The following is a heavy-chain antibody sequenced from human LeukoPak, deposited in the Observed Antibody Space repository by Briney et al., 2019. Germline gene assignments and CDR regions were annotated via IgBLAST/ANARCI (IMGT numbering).Heavy chain of an antibody. D-gene: IGHD4-17*01. Sequence: GWSLRLSRVRSGFTFSSYAMTRVRQDPGDRLEWASSIRGSGEGTSYAGSVKGRFTMSRDNSKNTLYLQMDRRTAEDPAMNYCRENPHGNYVGAFDSWGRGTLGSVSS. V-gene: IGHV3-23*01. CDR2: IRGSGEGT. CDR1: GFTFSSYA. J-gene: IGHJ3*01. CDR3: RENPHGNYVGAFDS.